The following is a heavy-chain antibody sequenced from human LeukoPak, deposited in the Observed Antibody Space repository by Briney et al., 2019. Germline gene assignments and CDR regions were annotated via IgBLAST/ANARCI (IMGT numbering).Heavy chain of an antibody. CDR2: ISYDGSNK. D-gene: IGHD2-2*02. CDR3: ARGGCSSTSCYKNWFDP. CDR1: GFTFSSYA. Sequence: GGSLRLSCAASGFTFSSYAMHWVRQAPGKGLEWVAVISYDGSNKYYADSVKGRFTISRDNSKNTLYLQMNSLRAEDTAVYYCARGGCSSTSCYKNWFDPWGQGTLVTVSS. V-gene: IGHV3-30-3*01. J-gene: IGHJ5*02.